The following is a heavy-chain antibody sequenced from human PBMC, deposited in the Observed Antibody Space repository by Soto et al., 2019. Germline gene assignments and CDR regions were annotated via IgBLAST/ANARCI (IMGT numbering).Heavy chain of an antibody. CDR1: GGSIGSYY. J-gene: IGHJ4*02. CDR3: ARGGPGYGDRIFEY. CDR2: IYYRGST. Sequence: SETLSLTCTVSGGSIGSYYWSWIRQPPGKGLEWIGFIYYRGSTNYNPSLKSRGTISRDTSKNQFFLKLTSVTPADTAVYYCARGGPGYGDRIFEYWGQGTLVPVSS. V-gene: IGHV4-59*01. D-gene: IGHD4-17*01.